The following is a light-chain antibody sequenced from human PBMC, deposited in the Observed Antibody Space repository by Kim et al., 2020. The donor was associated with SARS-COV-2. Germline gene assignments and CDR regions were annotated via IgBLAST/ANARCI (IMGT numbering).Light chain of an antibody. CDR3: QQRTNWPPWT. CDR1: QSLNTY. J-gene: IGKJ1*01. CDR2: DAS. Sequence: LSPGERATLSCRASQSLNTYLAWYQQKPGQAPRLLIYDASNRATGIPARFSGSGSGTDFTLTISSLEPEDFAVYYCQQRTNWPPWTFGQGTKLEI. V-gene: IGKV3-11*01.